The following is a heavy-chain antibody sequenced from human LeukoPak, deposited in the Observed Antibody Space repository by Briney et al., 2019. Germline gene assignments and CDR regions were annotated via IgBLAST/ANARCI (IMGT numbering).Heavy chain of an antibody. J-gene: IGHJ5*01. CDR2: ISSDGGNK. V-gene: IGHV3-30-3*01. CDR3: ARDNDPDYSSSPGWFDS. CDR1: GLTFSDYA. D-gene: IGHD6-6*01. Sequence: GGSLRLSCAAPGLTFSDYAFNWVRRAPGKGREWVAVISSDGGNKFYADSVKGRFPVSRDNSKNTLYLQMSSLRVEDTAVYYCARDNDPDYSSSPGWFDSWGQGTLVTVSS.